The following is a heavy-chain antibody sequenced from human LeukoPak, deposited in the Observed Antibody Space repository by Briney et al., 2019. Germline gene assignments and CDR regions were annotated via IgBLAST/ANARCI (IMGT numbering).Heavy chain of an antibody. J-gene: IGHJ4*02. CDR1: GGSISSSSYY. D-gene: IGHD3-22*01. CDR3: ARVRDSSGYYYGGFDY. CDR2: IYYSGST. Sequence: SETLSLTCTVSGGSISSSSYYWGWIRQPPGKGLEWIGSIYYSGSTYYNPSLKSRVTISVDTSKNQFSLKLSSVTAADTAVYYCARVRDSSGYYYGGFDYWGQGTLVTVSS. V-gene: IGHV4-39*07.